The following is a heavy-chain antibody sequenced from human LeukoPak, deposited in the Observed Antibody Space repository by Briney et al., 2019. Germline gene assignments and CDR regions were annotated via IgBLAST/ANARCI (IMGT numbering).Heavy chain of an antibody. Sequence: SETVSLTCAVYGGTFSGYYWGWILQPPGKGLEWIGEINHSGSTNYNPSLKSRVTISVDTSKNQFSLKLSSVTAADTAVYYCARGTRYNWNYSWFDPWGQGTLVTVSS. CDR2: INHSGST. D-gene: IGHD1-7*01. CDR1: GGTFSGYY. J-gene: IGHJ5*02. CDR3: ARGTRYNWNYSWFDP. V-gene: IGHV4-34*01.